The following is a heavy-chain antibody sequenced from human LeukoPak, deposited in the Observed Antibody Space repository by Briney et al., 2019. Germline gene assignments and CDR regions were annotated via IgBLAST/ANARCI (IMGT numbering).Heavy chain of an antibody. Sequence: GGSLRLSCAASGFTFSRYGMNWVRQAPGKGLEWVSYISSSGSTIYYADSLRGRFTISRDNAKNSLYLQMNSLRAQDTAVYYCARSATLDYWGQGTLVTVSS. CDR1: GFTFSRYG. CDR2: ISSSGSTI. CDR3: ARSATLDY. J-gene: IGHJ4*02. D-gene: IGHD1-26*01. V-gene: IGHV3-48*04.